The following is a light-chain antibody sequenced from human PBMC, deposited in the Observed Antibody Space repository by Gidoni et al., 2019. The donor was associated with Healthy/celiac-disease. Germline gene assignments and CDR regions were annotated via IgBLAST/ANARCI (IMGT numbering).Light chain of an antibody. V-gene: IGLV2-11*01. J-gene: IGLJ2*01. CDR3: CSYAGSYTLV. CDR1: SSDVDGYNY. CDR2: DVS. Sequence: QSALTQPRSVSGSPGQSVTISCTGASSDVDGYNYVSWYQQYPGIAPKLMIFDVSKRPPGVPDRFPGSKSGNPASLTSSGLQAEDEADYYCCSYAGSYTLVFGGGTKLTVL.